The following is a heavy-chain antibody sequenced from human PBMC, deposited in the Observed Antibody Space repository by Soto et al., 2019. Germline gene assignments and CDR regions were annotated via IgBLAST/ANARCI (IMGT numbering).Heavy chain of an antibody. CDR2: IIPIFGTA. Sequence: GASVKVSCKASGYTFTSYYMHWVRQAPGQGLEWMGGIIPIFGTANYAQKFQGRVTITADESTSTAYIELSSLRSEDTAVYYCARYGYCSSTSCYSGRGGNWFDPWGQGTLVTVSS. J-gene: IGHJ5*02. CDR1: GYTFTSYY. CDR3: ARYGYCSSTSCYSGRGGNWFDP. D-gene: IGHD2-2*01. V-gene: IGHV1-69*13.